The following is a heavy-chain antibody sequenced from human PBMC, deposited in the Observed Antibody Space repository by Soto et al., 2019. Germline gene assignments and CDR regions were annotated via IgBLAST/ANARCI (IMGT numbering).Heavy chain of an antibody. CDR1: GFSFSSYG. D-gene: IGHD2-2*01. V-gene: IGHV3-23*01. CDR2: ITGSGDKT. J-gene: IGHJ4*02. Sequence: PGGSLRLSCAASGFSFSSYGISWVRQAPGKGLEWVSAITGSGDKTSYAESVKGRFTISRDNSKNTLYLQMNSLRAEDTAVYYCAKGQYLAPFDYWGQGTLVTVPQ. CDR3: AKGQYLAPFDY.